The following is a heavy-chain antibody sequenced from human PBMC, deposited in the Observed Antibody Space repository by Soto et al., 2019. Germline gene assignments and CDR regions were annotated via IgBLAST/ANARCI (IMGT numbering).Heavy chain of an antibody. CDR1: GGSISSGGYY. Sequence: SLTCTVSGGSISSGGYYWSWIRQHPGKGLEWIGYIYYSGSTYYNPSLKSRVTISVDTSKNQFSLKLSSVTAADTAVYYCARDLSVGSSSMTYYYYGMDVWGQGTTVTVS. J-gene: IGHJ6*02. CDR3: ARDLSVGSSSMTYYYYGMDV. D-gene: IGHD6-6*01. CDR2: IYYSGST. V-gene: IGHV4-31*03.